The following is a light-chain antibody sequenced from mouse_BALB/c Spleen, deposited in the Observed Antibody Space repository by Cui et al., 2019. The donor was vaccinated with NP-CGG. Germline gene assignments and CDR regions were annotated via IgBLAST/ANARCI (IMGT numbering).Light chain of an antibody. Sequence: QAVVTQESALTTSPGETVTLTCRSSTGTVTTSNYANWVQDKPDHLFTGLIGGTNHRAPSFPARFSGLLIGGQAALTNPRAQTEDEGIFFLSLWYSNPWVFGGGTKLTVL. V-gene: IGLV1*01. J-gene: IGLJ1*01. CDR1: TGTVTTSNY. CDR3: SLWYSNPWV. CDR2: GTN.